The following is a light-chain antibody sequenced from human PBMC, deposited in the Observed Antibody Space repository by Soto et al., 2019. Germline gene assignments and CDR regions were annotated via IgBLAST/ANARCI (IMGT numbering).Light chain of an antibody. Sequence: DIAMTQSPSSVSASVGDRVTITCRASQSISVWVAWYQQKPGKAPKLLIHTTSILQSGVPSRFSGSGSGTEFTRTISSLQPEDFATYHCHQANSVPYTFGPGTKVEIK. V-gene: IGKV1-12*01. J-gene: IGKJ2*01. CDR3: HQANSVPYT. CDR2: TTS. CDR1: QSISVW.